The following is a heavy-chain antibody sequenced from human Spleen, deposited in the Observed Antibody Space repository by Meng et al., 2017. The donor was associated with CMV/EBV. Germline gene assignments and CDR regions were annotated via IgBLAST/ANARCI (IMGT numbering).Heavy chain of an antibody. CDR2: IYWNDDK. D-gene: IGHD3-22*01. CDR1: GFSLSTSGVG. CDR3: AHRQLDYYDSSGYYYEGVYFDY. Sequence: SGPTLVKPTQTLTLTSTFSGFSLSTSGVGVGWIRQPPGKSLEWLALIYWNDDKRYSPSLKSRLTITKDTSKNQVVLTMTNMDPVDTATYYCAHRQLDYYDSSGYYYEGVYFDYWGQGTLVTVSS. V-gene: IGHV2-5*01. J-gene: IGHJ4*02.